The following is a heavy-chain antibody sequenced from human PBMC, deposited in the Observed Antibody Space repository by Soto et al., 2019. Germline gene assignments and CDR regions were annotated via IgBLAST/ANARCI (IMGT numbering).Heavy chain of an antibody. D-gene: IGHD3-22*01. CDR1: GGTFSSYA. V-gene: IGHV1-69*12. CDR2: SIPIFGTA. J-gene: IGHJ5*02. Sequence: QVQLVQSGAEVKKPGSSVKVSCKASGGTFSSYAITWVRQAPGQGLQWMGGSIPIFGTANYAQKFQARVTIPAGESTRTAYMEISSLRSVDTAVYYCARDRGPSSGYYPDWFDPWGQGTLVTVSS. CDR3: ARDRGPSSGYYPDWFDP.